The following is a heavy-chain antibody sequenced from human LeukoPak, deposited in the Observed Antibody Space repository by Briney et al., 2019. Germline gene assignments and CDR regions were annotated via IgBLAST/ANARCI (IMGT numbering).Heavy chain of an antibody. Sequence: ASVKVSCKASGYTFTSYYMHWVRQAPGQGLEWMGTINPSGGSTSYAQKLQGRVTMTRDTSTSTVYMELSSLRSEDTAVYYCARRTGRLHRERFIDYWGQGTLVTVSS. D-gene: IGHD3-10*01. J-gene: IGHJ4*02. CDR3: ARRTGRLHRERFIDY. CDR2: INPSGGST. V-gene: IGHV1-46*01. CDR1: GYTFTSYY.